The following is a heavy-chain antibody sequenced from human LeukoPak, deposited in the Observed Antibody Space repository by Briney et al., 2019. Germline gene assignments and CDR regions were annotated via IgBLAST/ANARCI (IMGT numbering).Heavy chain of an antibody. V-gene: IGHV5-51*01. D-gene: IGHD3-10*02. CDR3: ARRRGSLYSFDY. J-gene: IGHJ4*02. CDR2: IYPDDSDV. Sequence: GESLKISCQGSGYPFNTNWIAWVRPKPGKGLEWMGVIYPDDSDVRYNPSFEGLVTISADKSSSAVSLHWGSLRASDSAMYYCARRRGSLYSFDYWGQGTLVTVSS. CDR1: GYPFNTNW.